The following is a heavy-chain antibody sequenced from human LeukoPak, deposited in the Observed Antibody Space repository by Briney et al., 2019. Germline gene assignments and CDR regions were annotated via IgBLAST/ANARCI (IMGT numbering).Heavy chain of an antibody. D-gene: IGHD6-19*01. CDR1: GFTFSTYN. CDR3: ARGPQWLAYDY. V-gene: IGHV3-21*01. CDR2: ISGSSDYK. J-gene: IGHJ4*02. Sequence: GGSLRLSCAASGFTFSTYNMNWVRQAPGKGLEWVSSISGSSDYKYYADSVKGRFTISRDNAKNSLYLQMNSLRVEDTAVYYCARGPQWLAYDYWGQGTLVTVSS.